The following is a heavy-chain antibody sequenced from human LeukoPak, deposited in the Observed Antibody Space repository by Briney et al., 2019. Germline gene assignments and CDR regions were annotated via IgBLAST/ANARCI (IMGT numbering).Heavy chain of an antibody. CDR3: ARAFKGSPYYFDY. D-gene: IGHD2-15*01. CDR2: IYYSGST. J-gene: IGHJ4*02. V-gene: IGHV4-30-4*01. CDR1: GGSISSGDYY. Sequence: SQTLSLTCTVSGGSISSGDYYWSWIRQPPGKGLEWIGYIYYSGSTYYNPSLKSRVTISVDTPKNQFSLKLSSVTAADTAVYYCARAFKGSPYYFDYWGQGTLVTVSS.